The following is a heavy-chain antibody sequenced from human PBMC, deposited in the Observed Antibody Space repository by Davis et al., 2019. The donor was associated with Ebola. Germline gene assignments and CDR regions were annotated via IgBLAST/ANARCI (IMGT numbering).Heavy chain of an antibody. CDR1: GYTFTSYG. D-gene: IGHD2-21*01. CDR2: ISSSSSYI. CDR3: ARHESCGGDCYPVNGMDV. J-gene: IGHJ6*02. Sequence: SCKASGYTFTSYGISWVRQAPGKGLEWVSSISSSSSYIYYADSVNGRFTISRDNAKNSLYLQMNSLRAEDTAVYYCARHESCGGDCYPVNGMDVWGQGTTVTVSS. V-gene: IGHV3-21*01.